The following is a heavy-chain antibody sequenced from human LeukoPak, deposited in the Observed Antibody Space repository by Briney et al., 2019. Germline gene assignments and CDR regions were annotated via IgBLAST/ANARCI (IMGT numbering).Heavy chain of an antibody. V-gene: IGHV1-18*01. CDR3: ARDRRITMVRGATNWLDP. CDR1: GYTFTSYG. Sequence: ASVKVSCKASGYTFTSYGISWVRQAPGQGLEWMGWISAYNGNTNYAQKLQGRVTMTTDTSTSTAYMELRSLRSDDTAVYYCARDRRITMVRGATNWLDPWGQGTLVTVSS. D-gene: IGHD3-10*01. CDR2: ISAYNGNT. J-gene: IGHJ5*02.